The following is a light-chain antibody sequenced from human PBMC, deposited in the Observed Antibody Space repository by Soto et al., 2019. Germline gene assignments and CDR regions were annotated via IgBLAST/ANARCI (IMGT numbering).Light chain of an antibody. Sequence: QSVLTQPPSASGTPRQRVTISCSGSSSNIGGNTVTWYQHLPRTAPKLLIYNNNQRPSGVPDRFSGSKSGTSASLAISGLQSEDEADYYCAAWDDSLNGVLFGGGTKLTVL. CDR1: SSNIGGNT. CDR2: NNN. CDR3: AAWDDSLNGVL. V-gene: IGLV1-44*01. J-gene: IGLJ2*01.